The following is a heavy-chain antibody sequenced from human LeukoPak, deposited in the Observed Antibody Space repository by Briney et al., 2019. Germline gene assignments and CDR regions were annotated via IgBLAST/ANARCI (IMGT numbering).Heavy chain of an antibody. D-gene: IGHD2-15*01. CDR3: AREADCSGGSCYRGAFDI. CDR1: EFTFSSYV. Sequence: GGSLRLSCAASEFTFSSYVIRWVRQAPGKGLEWVSSISAGGGATYYADSVKGRFTISRDNSKNTLSLQMNSLRAEDTAVYYCAREADCSGGSCYRGAFDIWGQGTMVTVSS. CDR2: ISAGGGAT. V-gene: IGHV3-23*01. J-gene: IGHJ3*02.